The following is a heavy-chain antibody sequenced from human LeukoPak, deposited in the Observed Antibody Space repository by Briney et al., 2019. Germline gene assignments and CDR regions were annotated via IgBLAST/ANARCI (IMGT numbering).Heavy chain of an antibody. J-gene: IGHJ3*02. D-gene: IGHD3-22*01. CDR2: IYYSGTT. Sequence: PSETLSLTCTVSGGSISSGTYYWGWIRQPPGKGLEWIGSIYYSGTTYYNPSLTSRVTISVDTSKNQFSLKLSSVTAADTAVYYCAKDPGPYYYDSSAQPQVGAFDIWGQGTMVTVSS. CDR3: AKDPGPYYYDSSAQPQVGAFDI. V-gene: IGHV4-39*07. CDR1: GGSISSGTYY.